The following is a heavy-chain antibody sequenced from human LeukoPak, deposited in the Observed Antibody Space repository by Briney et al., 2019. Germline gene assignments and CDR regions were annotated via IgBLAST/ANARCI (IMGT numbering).Heavy chain of an antibody. J-gene: IGHJ4*02. V-gene: IGHV3-48*01. Sequence: GGSLRLSCAASGFTFSSYSMNWVRQAPGKGLEWVSYISSSSSTIYYADSVKGRFTISRDNAKNSLYLQMNSLRAGDTAVYYCAREEYYDFWSGSPIDYWGQGTLVTVSS. D-gene: IGHD3-3*01. CDR1: GFTFSSYS. CDR2: ISSSSSTI. CDR3: AREEYYDFWSGSPIDY.